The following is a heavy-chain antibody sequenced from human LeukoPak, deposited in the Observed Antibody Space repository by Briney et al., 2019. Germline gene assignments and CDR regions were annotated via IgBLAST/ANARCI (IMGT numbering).Heavy chain of an antibody. CDR1: GFSFSDYY. V-gene: IGHV3-11*01. CDR2: INIGGTNT. J-gene: IGHJ5*02. Sequence: KSGGSLRLSCAASGFSFSDYYMSWIRQAPGKGLEWLSYINIGGTNTHYADSVKGRFTISRGNAKKSLYLELTNLRAEDTAVYYCATDGAGFDTWGQGVLVTVSS. CDR3: ATDGAGFDT.